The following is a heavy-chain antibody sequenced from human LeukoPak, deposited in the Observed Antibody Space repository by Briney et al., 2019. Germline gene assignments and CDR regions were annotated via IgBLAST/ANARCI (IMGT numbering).Heavy chain of an antibody. D-gene: IGHD3-9*01. Sequence: KPSETLSLTCTVSGGSISSYYWSWIRQPPGKGLEWIGYIYYSGSTNYNPSLKSRVTISVDTSKNQFSLKLSSVTAADTAVYYCARHVAGYDILTGYPLAWYFDLWGRGTLVTVSS. CDR2: IYYSGST. CDR3: ARHVAGYDILTGYPLAWYFDL. CDR1: GGSISSYY. V-gene: IGHV4-59*08. J-gene: IGHJ2*01.